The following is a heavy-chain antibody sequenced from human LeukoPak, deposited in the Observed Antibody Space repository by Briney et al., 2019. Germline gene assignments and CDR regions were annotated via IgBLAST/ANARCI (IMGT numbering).Heavy chain of an antibody. CDR1: GGSFSGYY. V-gene: IGHV4-34*01. Sequence: SETLSLTCAVYGGSFSGYYWSWIRQPPGKGLEWIGEINHSGGTNYNPSLKSRVTISVDTSKNQFSLKLSSVTAADTAVYYCARGGFEEQLPLDYWGQGTLVTVSS. CDR2: INHSGGT. J-gene: IGHJ4*02. CDR3: ARGGFEEQLPLDY. D-gene: IGHD6-6*01.